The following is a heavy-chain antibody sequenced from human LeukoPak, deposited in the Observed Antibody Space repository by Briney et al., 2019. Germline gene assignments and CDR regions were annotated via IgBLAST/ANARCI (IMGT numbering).Heavy chain of an antibody. Sequence: GGALRLSCAASGFTFSSSWMHWVRQAPGKGLGWVSRINREGSSTNYADSVKGRFTISRDNAKNTRYLQMNSLRAEDTPVYYCARATTSNYGYWGQGTLVTVSS. CDR1: GFTFSSSW. D-gene: IGHD4-11*01. CDR3: ARATTSNYGY. CDR2: INREGSST. J-gene: IGHJ4*02. V-gene: IGHV3-74*01.